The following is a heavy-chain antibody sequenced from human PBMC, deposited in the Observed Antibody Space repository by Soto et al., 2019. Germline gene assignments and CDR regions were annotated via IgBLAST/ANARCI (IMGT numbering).Heavy chain of an antibody. J-gene: IGHJ4*02. D-gene: IGHD3-22*01. CDR3: ARAYYDSSEEN. CDR2: LIPILGIA. CDR1: GGTFSSYT. V-gene: IGHV1-69*02. Sequence: QVQLVQSGAEVKKPGSSVKVSCKASGGTFSSYTISWVRQAPGQGLEWMGRLIPILGIANYAQKFQGRVTTTADNSTSTAYMELSSLSSEDTAVSYCARAYYDSSEENWGQGTLVTVSS.